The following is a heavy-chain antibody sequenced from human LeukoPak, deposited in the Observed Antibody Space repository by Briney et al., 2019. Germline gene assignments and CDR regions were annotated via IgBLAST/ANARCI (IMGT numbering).Heavy chain of an antibody. CDR1: GGTFSSYA. CDR3: AAYSSPDLDY. J-gene: IGHJ4*02. D-gene: IGHD6-13*01. V-gene: IGHV1-69*13. CDR2: IIPIFGTA. Sequence: GASVEVSCKASGGTFSSYAISWVRQAPGQGLEWMGGIIPIFGTANYAQKFQGRVTITADESTSTAYMELSSLRSEDTAVYYCAAYSSPDLDYWGQGTLVTVSS.